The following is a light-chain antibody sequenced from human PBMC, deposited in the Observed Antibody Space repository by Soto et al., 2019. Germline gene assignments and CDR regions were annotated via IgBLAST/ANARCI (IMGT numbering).Light chain of an antibody. CDR3: QQYNTWPPWT. CDR2: NVS. V-gene: IGKV3-15*01. J-gene: IGKJ1*01. CDR1: ESVGRH. Sequence: ETVMTQSPATLSVSPGDRVALSCRASESVGRHLAWYQQKPGQAPTLLIYNVSTRATDIPARFSGSGSGPEFTLTISSLQSEDFAVYYCQQYNTWPPWTFGQGTKVEIK.